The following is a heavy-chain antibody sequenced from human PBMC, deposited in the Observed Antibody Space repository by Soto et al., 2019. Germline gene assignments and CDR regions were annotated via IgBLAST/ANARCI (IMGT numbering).Heavy chain of an antibody. CDR1: GFTFSGSA. V-gene: IGHV3-73*01. J-gene: IGHJ6*02. CDR2: IRSKANSYAT. Sequence: SLRLSCAASGFTFSGSAMHWVRQASGKGLEWVGRIRSKANSYATAYAASVKGRFTISRDDSKNTAYLQMNSLKTEDTAVYYCTRLQAPYYYDSSSYYYYGMDVWGQGTTVTVS. CDR3: TRLQAPYYYDSSSYYYYGMDV. D-gene: IGHD3-22*01.